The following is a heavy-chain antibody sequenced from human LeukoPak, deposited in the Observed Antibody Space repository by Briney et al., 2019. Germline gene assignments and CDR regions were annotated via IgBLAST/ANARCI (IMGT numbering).Heavy chain of an antibody. V-gene: IGHV3-43D*03. J-gene: IGHJ4*02. Sequence: EGSLRLSCAASGFTFDDYAMHGVREAPGKGLEWGALISWDGGSTYYADSVKGRFTISRDNSKNSLYLQMNSLRAEDTALYHCAKDIRGGVQLWTFDYWGQGTLVTVSS. CDR3: AKDIRGGVQLWTFDY. D-gene: IGHD1-1*01. CDR1: GFTFDDYA. CDR2: ISWDGGST.